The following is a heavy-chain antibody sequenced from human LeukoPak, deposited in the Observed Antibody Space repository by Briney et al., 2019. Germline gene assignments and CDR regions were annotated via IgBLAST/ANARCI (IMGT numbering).Heavy chain of an antibody. Sequence: SQTPSLTCTVSGGSISSGSYYWSWIRQPAGKGLEWIGRIYTSGSTNYNPSLKSRVTISVDTSKNQFSLKLSSVTAADTAVYYCARGRIAAAGTNWFDPWGQGTLVTVSS. CDR1: GGSISSGSYY. V-gene: IGHV4-61*02. CDR3: ARGRIAAAGTNWFDP. J-gene: IGHJ5*02. CDR2: IYTSGST. D-gene: IGHD6-13*01.